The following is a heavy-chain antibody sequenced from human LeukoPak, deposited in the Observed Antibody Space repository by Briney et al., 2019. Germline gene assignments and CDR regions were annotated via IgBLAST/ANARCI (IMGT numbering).Heavy chain of an antibody. V-gene: IGHV3-9*01. J-gene: IGHJ3*02. CDR1: GFTFDDYD. D-gene: IGHD2-2*01. Sequence: GGSLRLSCVVSGFTFDDYDMHWVRQTPGKGLEWVSGITWSGGIIGYADAVRGRFSISRDNARNSLYLEMNSLKTEDTALYYCVKDSEESTSLDAAFDMWGQGTMVTVSS. CDR2: ITWSGGII. CDR3: VKDSEESTSLDAAFDM.